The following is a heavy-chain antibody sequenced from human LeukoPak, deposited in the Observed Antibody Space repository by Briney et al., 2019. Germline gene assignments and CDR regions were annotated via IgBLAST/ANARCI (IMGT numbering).Heavy chain of an antibody. CDR2: IYYIGST. J-gene: IGHJ4*02. Sequence: SQTLSLTCTVSGGSISSDGYYWSWIRQHPGKGLECIGYIYYIGSTYYNPSRKSRVTIAVDTSKNQFSLKLSSVTAADTAVYYCARESPDGDYVDYWGQGTLVTVSS. V-gene: IGHV4-31*03. CDR1: GGSISSDGYY. D-gene: IGHD4-17*01. CDR3: ARESPDGDYVDY.